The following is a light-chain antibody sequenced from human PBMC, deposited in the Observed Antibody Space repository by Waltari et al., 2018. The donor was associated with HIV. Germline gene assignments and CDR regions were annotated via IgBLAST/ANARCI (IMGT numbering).Light chain of an antibody. CDR3: SSYTTFNTVI. Sequence: QSALTQPASVSGSPGQSHTISCAGTGADIGAYNYVAWYQKLPNSVPKLIIYDVSSRPSGISDRFSASKSGNAASLTISGLQAEDEGDYYCSSYTTFNTVIFGGGTKLTVL. CDR1: GADIGAYNY. CDR2: DVS. V-gene: IGLV2-14*03. J-gene: IGLJ2*01.